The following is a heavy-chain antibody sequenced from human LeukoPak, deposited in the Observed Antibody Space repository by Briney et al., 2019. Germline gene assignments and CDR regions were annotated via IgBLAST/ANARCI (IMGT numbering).Heavy chain of an antibody. CDR3: AKGGISGYAFDY. CDR2: ISYDGSNK. CDR1: GFTFSNYG. J-gene: IGHJ4*02. D-gene: IGHD5-12*01. Sequence: GGSLRLSYAASGFTFSNYGLHWVRQAPGKGLEWVAVISYDGSNKHYTDSVKGRFTISRDNSKNTLYLQMNSLRAEDTAVYHCAKGGISGYAFDYWGQGTLVTVSS. V-gene: IGHV3-30*18.